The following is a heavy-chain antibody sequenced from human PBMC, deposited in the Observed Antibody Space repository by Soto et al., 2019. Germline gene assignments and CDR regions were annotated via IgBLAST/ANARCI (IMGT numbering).Heavy chain of an antibody. CDR2: ISGSGGST. CDR3: AKARFRDSSMFLLDY. CDR1: GNTFSSYA. D-gene: IGHD6-19*01. Sequence: PGGSLRLSGAASGNTFSSYAMSWVRQAPGKGLEWVSAISGSGGSTYYADSVKGRFTISRDNSKNTLYLQMNSLRAEDTAVYYCAKARFRDSSMFLLDYWGQGTLVTVSS. J-gene: IGHJ4*02. V-gene: IGHV3-23*01.